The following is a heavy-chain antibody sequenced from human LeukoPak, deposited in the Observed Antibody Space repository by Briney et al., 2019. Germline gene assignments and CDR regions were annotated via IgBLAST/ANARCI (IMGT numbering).Heavy chain of an antibody. J-gene: IGHJ5*02. D-gene: IGHD5-18*01. V-gene: IGHV6-1*01. CDR1: GDSVSSNSAA. CDR3: ARGEGYSFGYWWLDP. CDR2: TYYRSKWYN. Sequence: SQTLSLTCAISGDSVSSNSAAWNWIRQSPSRGLEWLGRTYYRSKWYNDYAVSVKSRITINSDTSKNQFSLQLNSVTPEDTAVYFCARGEGYSFGYWWLDPWGQGTLVTVSS.